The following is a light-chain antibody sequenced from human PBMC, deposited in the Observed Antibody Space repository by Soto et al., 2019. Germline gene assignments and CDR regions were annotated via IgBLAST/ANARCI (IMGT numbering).Light chain of an antibody. CDR3: QQTFSPDVT. Sequence: DINLTQSPSSLSAAVCDRVTITCRASQAILTYLNWLQQKAGKAPEVLIYGASGLRSGVPSRFTGSGSATDFTLTITSLQREDAGTYFCQQTFSPDVTFGGGTKV. V-gene: IGKV1-39*01. CDR1: QAILTY. J-gene: IGKJ4*01. CDR2: GAS.